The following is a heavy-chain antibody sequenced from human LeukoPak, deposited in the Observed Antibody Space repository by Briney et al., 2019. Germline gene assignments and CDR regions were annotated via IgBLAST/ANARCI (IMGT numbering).Heavy chain of an antibody. CDR1: GGSIRSSYYY. CDR2: ISDDGRTV. D-gene: IGHD5-18*01. V-gene: IGHV3-11*01. Sequence: LSLTCTVSGGSIRSSYYYWGWIRRAPGKGLEWVAHISDDGRTVYYADSVKGRFTISRDTAKNSLFLQMDGLRAEDTAVYYCTRGPALALWGQGTLVTVSS. J-gene: IGHJ4*02. CDR3: TRGPALAL.